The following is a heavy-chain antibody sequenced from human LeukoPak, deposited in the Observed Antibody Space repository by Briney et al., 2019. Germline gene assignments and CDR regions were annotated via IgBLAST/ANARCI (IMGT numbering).Heavy chain of an antibody. D-gene: IGHD1-26*01. V-gene: IGHV3-21*06. CDR1: GFTFSSYN. J-gene: IGHJ6*03. Sequence: GGSLRLSCAASGFTFSSYNMNWVRQAPGKGPEWVSSITSSSSYIYYADSVKGRFTISRDNAKNSLYLQMDGLRVEDTAVYNCARDPYSGSYGPYYYYYMDVWGKGTTVTIPS. CDR2: ITSSSSYI. CDR3: ARDPYSGSYGPYYYYYMDV.